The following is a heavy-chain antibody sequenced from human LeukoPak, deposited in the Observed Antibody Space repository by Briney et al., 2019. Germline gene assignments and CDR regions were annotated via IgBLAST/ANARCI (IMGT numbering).Heavy chain of an antibody. CDR3: AKEGDVPDY. V-gene: IGHV3-23*01. Sequence: GGSLRLSCAVSGFTFTTYAMSWVRQAPGKGLEWVSAITGTGGNTYYADSVKGRITISRDNSKNTLYLQMNSLRVEDTAVYYCAKEGDVPDYWGQGTLVTVSS. D-gene: IGHD5-24*01. CDR1: GFTFTTYA. CDR2: ITGTGGNT. J-gene: IGHJ4*02.